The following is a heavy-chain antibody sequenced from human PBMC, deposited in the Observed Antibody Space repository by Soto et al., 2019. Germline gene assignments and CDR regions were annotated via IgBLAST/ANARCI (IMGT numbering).Heavy chain of an antibody. Sequence: GASVKVSCKASGYTFTGYYMHWVRQAPGQRLEWMGWINAGNGNTKYSQKFQGRVTITRDTSASTAYMELSSLRSEDTAVYYCYSIAARVYGMDVWGQGTTVTVSS. CDR2: INAGNGNT. J-gene: IGHJ6*02. D-gene: IGHD6-6*01. CDR1: GYTFTGYY. CDR3: YSIAARVYGMDV. V-gene: IGHV1-3*01.